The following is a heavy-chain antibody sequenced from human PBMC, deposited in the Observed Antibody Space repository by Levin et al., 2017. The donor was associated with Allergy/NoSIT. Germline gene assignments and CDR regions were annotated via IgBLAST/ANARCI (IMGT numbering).Heavy chain of an antibody. CDR2: ISWNNGRR. Sequence: GGSLRLSCAASGFTFDDYDMHWVRQAPGKGLEWVSGISWNNGRRGYADSVKGRFTISRDNAKNSLYLQMNSLRAEDTALYYCAKGVDSSGFLENYYFDYWGQGTTVTVSS. CDR3: AKGVDSSGFLENYYFDY. V-gene: IGHV3-9*01. J-gene: IGHJ4*03. CDR1: GFTFDDYD. D-gene: IGHD3-22*01.